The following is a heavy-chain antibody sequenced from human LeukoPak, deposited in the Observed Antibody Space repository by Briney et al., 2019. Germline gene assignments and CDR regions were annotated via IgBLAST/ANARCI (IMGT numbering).Heavy chain of an antibody. CDR3: ARVTPIAAAGFDI. V-gene: IGHV1-69*04. J-gene: IGHJ3*02. CDR2: IIPILGIA. CDR1: GGTFSSYA. Sequence: ASVKVSCKASGGTFSSYAISWVRQAPGQGLEWMGRIIPILGIANYAQKFQGRVTITADKSTSTAYMELSSLRSEDTAVYYCARVTPIAAAGFDIWGQGTMVTVSS. D-gene: IGHD6-13*01.